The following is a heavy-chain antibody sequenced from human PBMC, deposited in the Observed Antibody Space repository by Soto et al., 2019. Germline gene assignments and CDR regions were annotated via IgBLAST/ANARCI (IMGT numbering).Heavy chain of an antibody. D-gene: IGHD3-3*01. J-gene: IGHJ6*02. CDR3: ARDAAYNDFWGGVMDVYSYNMDV. V-gene: IGHV1-18*01. CDR1: GYNFANYG. CDR2: ISAHNGDT. Sequence: QVQLVQSEAEVKKPGASLKVSCRASGYNFANYGISWVRQAPGQGLEWMGWISAHNGDTKYAQKVQGRVTMTADTSTSTAYIEMWSLRSDDTAVYYCARDAAYNDFWGGVMDVYSYNMDVWGQGTTVTV.